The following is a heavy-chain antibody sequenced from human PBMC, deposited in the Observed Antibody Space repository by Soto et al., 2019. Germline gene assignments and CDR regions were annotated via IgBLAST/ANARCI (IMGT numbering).Heavy chain of an antibody. CDR2: ISSSGSTI. Sequence: EVQLVESGGGLVQPGGSLRLSCAASGFTFSSYEMNWVRQAPGKGLEWVSYISSSGSTIYYADSVKGGFTISRDNAKNSLYLQMNSLRAEDTAVYYCASAERPRAEYGMDVWRQGTTVTVSS. CDR3: ASAERPRAEYGMDV. CDR1: GFTFSSYE. J-gene: IGHJ6*02. D-gene: IGHD1-1*01. V-gene: IGHV3-48*03.